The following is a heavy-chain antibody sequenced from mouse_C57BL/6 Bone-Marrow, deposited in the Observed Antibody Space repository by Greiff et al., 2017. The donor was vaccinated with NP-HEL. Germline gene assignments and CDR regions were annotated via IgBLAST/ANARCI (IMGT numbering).Heavy chain of an antibody. Sequence: VQLQQPGAELVKPGASVKLSCKASGYTFTSYWMHWVKQRPGHGLEWIGMIHPNSGSTNYNEKFKSKATLTVDKSSSTAYMQLSSLTSEDSAVYYCARDIYYYGSSYTYYAMDYWGQGTSVTVSS. J-gene: IGHJ4*01. CDR2: IHPNSGST. CDR3: ARDIYYYGSSYTYYAMDY. D-gene: IGHD1-1*01. CDR1: GYTFTSYW. V-gene: IGHV1-64*01.